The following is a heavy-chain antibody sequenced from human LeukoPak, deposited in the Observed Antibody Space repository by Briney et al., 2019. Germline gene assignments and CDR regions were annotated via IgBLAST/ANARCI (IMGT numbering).Heavy chain of an antibody. J-gene: IGHJ6*02. CDR1: GYSFTSYW. V-gene: IGHV5-51*01. Sequence: GESLKISCKGSGYSFTSYWIGWVRQMPGKGLEWMGIIYPGDSDTRYSPSFQGQVTISADKSISTAYLQWSSLKASDTAMYYCARHALKYCSGGSCYYYYYGMDVWGQGTTVTVSS. D-gene: IGHD2-15*01. CDR2: IYPGDSDT. CDR3: ARHALKYCSGGSCYYYYYGMDV.